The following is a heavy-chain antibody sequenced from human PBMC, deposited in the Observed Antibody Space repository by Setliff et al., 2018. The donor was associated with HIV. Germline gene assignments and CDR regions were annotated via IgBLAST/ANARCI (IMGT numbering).Heavy chain of an antibody. V-gene: IGHV4-39*01. CDR2: IYYSGST. J-gene: IGHJ4*02. CDR1: GGFISSHIYQ. Sequence: SETLSLTCTASGGFISSHIYQWGWIRQPPGKGLEWIGSIYYSGSTYYNPPLKSRVTISVDTSRNQFSLKLSSVTAADTAVYYCASPASGGSSGQYHYWGQGTLVTVSS. D-gene: IGHD6-19*01. CDR3: ASPASGGSSGQYHY.